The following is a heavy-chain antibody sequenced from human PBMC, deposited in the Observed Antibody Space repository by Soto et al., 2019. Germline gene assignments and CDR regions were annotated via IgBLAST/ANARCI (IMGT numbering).Heavy chain of an antibody. V-gene: IGHV4-59*08. CDR3: ARTGDRSGYYYYMDV. J-gene: IGHJ6*03. D-gene: IGHD7-27*01. Sequence: SETLSLTCTVSGDSISSYYWTWIRQPPGKGLEWIGNIYYSGSTRYNPSLKSRVTISLDTSKDQFSLKVTSVTAADTAVYYCARTGDRSGYYYYMDVWGKGTTVTVSS. CDR2: IYYSGST. CDR1: GDSISSYY.